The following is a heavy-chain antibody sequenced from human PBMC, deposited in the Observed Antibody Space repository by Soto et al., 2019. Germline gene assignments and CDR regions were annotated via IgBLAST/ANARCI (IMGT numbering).Heavy chain of an antibody. D-gene: IGHD1-1*01. V-gene: IGHV3-48*04. CDR3: ARDGTGKRYYYYYYMDV. CDR1: GFTFSSYS. Sequence: GGSLRLSCAASGFTFSSYSMNWVRQAPGKGLEWVSYISSSSSTIYYADSVKGRFTISRDNAKNSLYLQMNSLRAEDTAVYYCARDGTGKRYYYYYYMDVWGKGTTVTVSS. CDR2: ISSSSSTI. J-gene: IGHJ6*03.